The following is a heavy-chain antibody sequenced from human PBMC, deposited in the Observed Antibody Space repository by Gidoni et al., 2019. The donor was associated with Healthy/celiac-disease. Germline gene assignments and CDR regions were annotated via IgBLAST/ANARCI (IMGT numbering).Heavy chain of an antibody. V-gene: IGHV4-61*02. CDR1: GGSISSGSYY. Sequence: QVQLQESGPGLVKPSQTLSLTCTVSGGSISSGSYYWSWIRQPAGKGLEWIGRIYTSGSTNYNPSLKSRVTISVDTSKNQFSLKLSSVTAADTAVYYCARGSITIFGVVIISHRGGGMDVWGQGTTVTVSS. J-gene: IGHJ6*02. D-gene: IGHD3-3*01. CDR2: IYTSGST. CDR3: ARGSITIFGVVIISHRGGGMDV.